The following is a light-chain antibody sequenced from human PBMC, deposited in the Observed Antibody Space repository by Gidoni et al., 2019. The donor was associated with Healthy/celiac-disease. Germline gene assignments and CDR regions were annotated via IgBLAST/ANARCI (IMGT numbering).Light chain of an antibody. V-gene: IGLV1-40*01. CDR1: SSNIGAGYD. Sequence: QSVLTQPPSVSGAAGPRVTISCTGSSSNIGAGYDVHWYQQLPGTAPKLLIYGNTNRPSGVPDRFSGSKSGTSASLAITGLQAEDEADYYCQSYDSSLSRVFGGGTKLTVL. J-gene: IGLJ3*02. CDR2: GNT. CDR3: QSYDSSLSRV.